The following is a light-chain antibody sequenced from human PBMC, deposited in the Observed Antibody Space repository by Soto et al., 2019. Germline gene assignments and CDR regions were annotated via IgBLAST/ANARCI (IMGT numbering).Light chain of an antibody. V-gene: IGKV1-5*03. CDR3: QQHNSFSIT. CDR2: KAS. CDR1: QSISSW. Sequence: IQMTHSPSTLSASVLYRVTITFLASQSISSWLAWYQQKPGKAPKLLIYKASSLESGVPSRFSGSGSGTEFTLTINSLQADDFATYYCQQHNSFSITFGQGTRLEIK. J-gene: IGKJ5*01.